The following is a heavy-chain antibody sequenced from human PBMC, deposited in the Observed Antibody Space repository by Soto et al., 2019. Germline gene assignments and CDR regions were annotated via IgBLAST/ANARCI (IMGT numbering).Heavy chain of an antibody. CDR2: IYYSGST. D-gene: IGHD2-2*01. CDR1: GGSISSGDYY. J-gene: IGHJ5*02. Sequence: PSETLSLTCTVSGGSISSGDYYWSWIRQPPGKGLEWIGYIYYSGSTYYNPSLKSRVTISVDTSKNQFSLKLSSVTAADTAVYYCARDRSHCSSTSCYGSRWFDPWDQGTLVTVSS. CDR3: ARDRSHCSSTSCYGSRWFDP. V-gene: IGHV4-30-4*01.